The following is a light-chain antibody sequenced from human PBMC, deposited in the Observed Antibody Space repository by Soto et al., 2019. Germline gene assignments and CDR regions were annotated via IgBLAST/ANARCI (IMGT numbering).Light chain of an antibody. CDR3: QRYGSAPWT. CDR1: QSVSSSS. CDR2: AAS. J-gene: IGKJ2*02. V-gene: IGKV3-20*01. Sequence: EIVLTQSPGTLSLSPGERATLSCRASQSVSSSSLAWYQQKPGQAPRLLIYAASSRATGIPDRFSGSGSGTDFTLTISRLEPEDFAVYYCQRYGSAPWTFGQGTKVDIK.